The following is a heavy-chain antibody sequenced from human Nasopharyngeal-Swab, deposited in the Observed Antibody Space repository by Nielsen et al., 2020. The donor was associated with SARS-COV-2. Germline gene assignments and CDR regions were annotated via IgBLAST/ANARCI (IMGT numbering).Heavy chain of an antibody. D-gene: IGHD3-22*01. V-gene: IGHV4-34*01. Sequence: GSLRLSCAVYGGSFSGYYWSWIRQPPGKGLEWIGEINHSGSTNYNPSLKSRVTISVDTSKNQFSLKLTSVTAADTTVYYCARVCQGTDSSGYGVWFFDYWGQGALVTVSS. CDR2: INHSGST. CDR1: GGSFSGYY. J-gene: IGHJ4*02. CDR3: ARVCQGTDSSGYGVWFFDY.